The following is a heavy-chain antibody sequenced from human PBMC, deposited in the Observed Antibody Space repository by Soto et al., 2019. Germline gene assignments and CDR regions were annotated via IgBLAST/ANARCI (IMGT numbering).Heavy chain of an antibody. CDR1: GYTFTGYY. CDR3: ARGAGDSSSWYQSYYYYYGMDV. J-gene: IGHJ6*02. CDR2: INPNSGGT. V-gene: IGHV1-2*04. D-gene: IGHD6-13*01. Sequence: ASVKVSCKASGYTFTGYYMHWVRQAPGQGLEWMGRINPNSGGTNYAQKFQGWVTMTRDTSISTAYMELSRLRSDDTAVYYCARGAGDSSSWYQSYYYYYGMDVWGQGTTVTVSS.